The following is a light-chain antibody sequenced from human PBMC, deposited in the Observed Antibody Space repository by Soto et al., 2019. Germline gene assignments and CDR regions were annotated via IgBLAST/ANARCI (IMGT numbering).Light chain of an antibody. V-gene: IGKV4-1*01. CDR1: QSVLYTSNNRNY. Sequence: DIEMTQSPDSLAVSLGERATINCKSSQSVLYTSNNRNYFAWYQQKPGQPPKLLIYWASTRESGVPDRFSGSGPGTDFTLTISSLQAEDVAVYYCQQYFSTPLSFGGGTKVDNK. CDR2: WAS. CDR3: QQYFSTPLS. J-gene: IGKJ4*01.